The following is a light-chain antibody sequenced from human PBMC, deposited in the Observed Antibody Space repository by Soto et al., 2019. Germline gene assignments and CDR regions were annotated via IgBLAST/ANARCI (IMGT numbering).Light chain of an antibody. CDR1: QGINKW. CDR3: QQPNSFPLT. CDR2: AAS. V-gene: IGKV1-12*01. J-gene: IGKJ4*01. Sequence: DIQMTQSPSSVSAAVGDRVTITCRASQGINKWLAWYQQKPGKAPQLLISAASTLRRGVPSRFSGSGSGTDFILTISNLQPEDFATYFCQQPNSFPLTFGGGTRVEI.